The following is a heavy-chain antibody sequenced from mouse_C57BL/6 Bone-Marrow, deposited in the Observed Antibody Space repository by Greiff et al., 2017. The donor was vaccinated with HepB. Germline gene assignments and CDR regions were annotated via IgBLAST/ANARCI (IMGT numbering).Heavy chain of an antibody. Sequence: QVQLQQPGTELVKPGASVKLSCKPSGYTFTSYWMHWVKQRPGQGLEWIGNINPSNGGTNYNEKFKSKATLTVDKSSSTAYMQLSSLTSEDSAVYYCARGDIYYDYDPFAYWGQGTRVTVSA. D-gene: IGHD2-4*01. J-gene: IGHJ3*01. V-gene: IGHV1-53*01. CDR2: INPSNGGT. CDR3: ARGDIYYDYDPFAY. CDR1: GYTFTSYW.